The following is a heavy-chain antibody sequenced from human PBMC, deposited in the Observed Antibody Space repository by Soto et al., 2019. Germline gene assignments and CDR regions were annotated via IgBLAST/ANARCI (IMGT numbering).Heavy chain of an antibody. Sequence: QVQLVQSGGDVKTPGASVKVSRTTFRYTFTSHGIAWVRQAPGQGLEWMGWISTFNGKTDYAQKFQGRVTMTADTLTSTVHMELRSLRSDDTAVYYCARLLTEGATFREDAFDLWGQGTKVTVSS. D-gene: IGHD1-26*01. CDR1: RYTFTSHG. J-gene: IGHJ3*01. CDR2: ISTFNGKT. V-gene: IGHV1-18*01. CDR3: ARLLTEGATFREDAFDL.